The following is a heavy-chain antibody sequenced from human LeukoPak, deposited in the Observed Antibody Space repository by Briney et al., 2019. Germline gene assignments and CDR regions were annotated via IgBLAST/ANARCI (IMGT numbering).Heavy chain of an antibody. V-gene: IGHV4-34*01. J-gene: IGHJ3*02. D-gene: IGHD6-13*01. Sequence: SETLSLTCAVYGGSFSGYYWSWIRQPPGKGLEWIGEINHSGSTNYNPSLKSRVTISVDTSKNQFSLKLSSVTAADTAVYYCARSSSSWTDAFDIWGQGTLVTVSS. CDR1: GGSFSGYY. CDR3: ARSSSSWTDAFDI. CDR2: INHSGST.